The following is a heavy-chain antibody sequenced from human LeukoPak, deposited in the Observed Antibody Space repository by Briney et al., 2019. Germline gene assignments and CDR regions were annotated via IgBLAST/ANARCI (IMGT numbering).Heavy chain of an antibody. J-gene: IGHJ3*01. CDR1: EFTFGSFA. CDR3: AKCAQSYGNDAFDL. Sequence: GSLRLSCAASEFTFGSFAMSWVRQAPGKGLEWVSYIRGGGAGALYADSVKGRFTVSRDNSRSTLYLQMNSLRVEDTAVYYCAKCAQSYGNDAFDLWGPGTMVTVSS. D-gene: IGHD5-18*01. CDR2: IRGGGAGA. V-gene: IGHV3-23*01.